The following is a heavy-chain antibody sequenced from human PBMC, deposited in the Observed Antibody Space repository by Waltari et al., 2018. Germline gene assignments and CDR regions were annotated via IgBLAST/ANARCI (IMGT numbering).Heavy chain of an antibody. Sequence: QLLLQESGPGLVKPSETLSLTCTVSGGSIGSSGHYWGWIRQPPGKGLEWIGSIYYSGSTYYSPSLRSRATISMEASKNQFSLRLNSVTVADTAVYYCAGELDRGYWGQGTLVTVSS. D-gene: IGHD1-1*01. J-gene: IGHJ4*02. CDR1: GGSIGSSGHY. CDR2: IYYSGST. CDR3: AGELDRGY. V-gene: IGHV4-39*07.